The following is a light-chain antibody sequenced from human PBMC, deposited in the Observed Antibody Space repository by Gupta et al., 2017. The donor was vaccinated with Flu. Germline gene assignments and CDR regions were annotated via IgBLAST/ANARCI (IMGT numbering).Light chain of an antibody. J-gene: IGLJ3*02. Sequence: SYVLPPPPSVSVVPGQTAKIPCGGNNIGNLVVHWYQQRPGQAPMLVLYDDSDRPSGIPERFSGSNSGNTATLTISRVEDGDEADYYCHLWDSHSDHWVFGGGTKLTVL. CDR1: NIGNLV. CDR3: HLWDSHSDHWV. V-gene: IGLV3-21*02. CDR2: DDS.